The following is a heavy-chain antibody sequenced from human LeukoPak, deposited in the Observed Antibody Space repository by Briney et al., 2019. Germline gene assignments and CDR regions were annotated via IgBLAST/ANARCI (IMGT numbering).Heavy chain of an antibody. CDR1: GDSIGSSNYY. J-gene: IGHJ4*02. V-gene: IGHV4-39*01. D-gene: IGHD6-13*01. CDR3: ARRGITYSSSFFAY. Sequence: SETLSLTCTVSGDSIGSSNYYWAWVRPPPGKGLEWLGSIFYSGSTYYNPSLKSRVTISVDTSKNQFSLNLHSVTAADTATYYCARRGITYSSSFFAYWCQGTLVTVSS. CDR2: IFYSGST.